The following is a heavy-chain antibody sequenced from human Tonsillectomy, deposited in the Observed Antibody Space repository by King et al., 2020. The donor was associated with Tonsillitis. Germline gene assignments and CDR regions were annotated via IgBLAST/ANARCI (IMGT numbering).Heavy chain of an antibody. CDR2: ISYDGSNK. D-gene: IGHD2-15*01. J-gene: IGHJ4*02. V-gene: IGHV3-30*18. CDR3: AKDALGYCSGGSCYWHDY. Sequence: VQLVESGGGVVQPGRSLRLSCAASGFTFSSYGMHWVRQAPGKGLEWVAVISYDGSNKYYADSVKGRFTISRDNSKNTLYLKMNSLRAEDTAVYYCAKDALGYCSGGSCYWHDYWGQGTLVTVSS. CDR1: GFTFSSYG.